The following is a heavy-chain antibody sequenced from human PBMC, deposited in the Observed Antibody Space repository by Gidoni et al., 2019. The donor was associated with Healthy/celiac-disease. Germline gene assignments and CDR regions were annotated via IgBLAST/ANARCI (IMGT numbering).Heavy chain of an antibody. V-gene: IGHV3-21*01. Sequence: EVQLVESGGGLVKPVGSLRLSCASSGFPFSSYSLNWVRQAPGKGLEWVSSISSSSSYIYYADSVKGRFTISRDNAKNSLYLQMNSLRAEDTAVYYCAREVRSGDFWSGKGYFDYWGQGTLVTVSS. CDR3: AREVRSGDFWSGKGYFDY. J-gene: IGHJ4*02. CDR2: ISSSSSYI. D-gene: IGHD3-3*01. CDR1: GFPFSSYS.